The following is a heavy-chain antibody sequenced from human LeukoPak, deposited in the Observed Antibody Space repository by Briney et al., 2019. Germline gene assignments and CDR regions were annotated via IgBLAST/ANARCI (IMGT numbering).Heavy chain of an antibody. CDR3: ARAKVGATTHFDY. J-gene: IGHJ4*02. Sequence: PSETLSLTCTVSGGSITGYYQWIRQPPGKGLEWIGYIYHSGETNYNPSLKSRVTISVDTSKNQFSLKLSSVTAADTAVYYCARAKVGATTHFDYWGQGTLVTVSS. CDR2: IYHSGET. V-gene: IGHV4-59*01. CDR1: GGSITGYY. D-gene: IGHD1-26*01.